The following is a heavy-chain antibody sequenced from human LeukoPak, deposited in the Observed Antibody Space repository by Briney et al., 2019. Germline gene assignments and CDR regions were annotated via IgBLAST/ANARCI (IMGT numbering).Heavy chain of an antibody. Sequence: GGSLRLSCAASGFRLGSYWMTWVRQAPGKGLEWVANIRQDGRTTYYVDSVKGRFTISRDNAKNSLYLQMNSLRTDDTALYYCTKDITAGGLDYWGQGTLVTVSS. V-gene: IGHV3-7*03. CDR3: TKDITAGGLDY. CDR1: GFRLGSYW. CDR2: IRQDGRTT. D-gene: IGHD6-13*01. J-gene: IGHJ4*02.